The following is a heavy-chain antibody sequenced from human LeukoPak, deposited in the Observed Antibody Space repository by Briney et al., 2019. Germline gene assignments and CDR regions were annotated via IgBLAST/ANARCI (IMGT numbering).Heavy chain of an antibody. J-gene: IGHJ4*02. V-gene: IGHV3-21*01. CDR1: GFTFSSYS. D-gene: IGHD2-2*02. Sequence: PGGSLRLSCAASGFTFSSYSMNWVRQAPGKGLEWVSSISSSSSYIYYADSEKGRFTISRDNAKNSLYLQMNSLRAEDTAVYYCARGSGVPAAITAPDYWGQGTLVTVSS. CDR3: ARGSGVPAAITAPDY. CDR2: ISSSSSYI.